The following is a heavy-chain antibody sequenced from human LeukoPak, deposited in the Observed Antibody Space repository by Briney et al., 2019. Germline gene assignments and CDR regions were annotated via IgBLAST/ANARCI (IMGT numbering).Heavy chain of an antibody. Sequence: PGGSLRLSCAASGFTVSSNYMSWVRQAPGKGLEWVSVIYSGGSTYYADSVKGRFTISRDNAQNSLYLQMNSLRVEDTAVYYCLGAFDFWGQGTMVTVSS. CDR2: IYSGGST. CDR3: LGAFDF. CDR1: GFTVSSNY. J-gene: IGHJ3*01. V-gene: IGHV3-53*01.